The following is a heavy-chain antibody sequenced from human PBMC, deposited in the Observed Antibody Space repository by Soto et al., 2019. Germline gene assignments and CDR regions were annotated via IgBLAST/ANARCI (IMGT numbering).Heavy chain of an antibody. Sequence: TLSLTCNVSGVSISSTSYNWGWIRQPPGKGLEWIGTLDYSGTAHYNPSLKSRINISADPSKNQVSLTLTSVTAADTAVYYCARLVVVESYYYYYGMDVWGQGTTVTVSS. V-gene: IGHV4-39*01. J-gene: IGHJ6*02. CDR2: LDYSGTA. CDR3: ARLVVVESYYYYYGMDV. D-gene: IGHD2-15*01. CDR1: GVSISSTSYN.